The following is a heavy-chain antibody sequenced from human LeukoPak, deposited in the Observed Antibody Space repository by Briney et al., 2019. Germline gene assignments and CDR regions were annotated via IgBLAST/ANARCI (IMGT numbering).Heavy chain of an antibody. V-gene: IGHV4-39*01. Sequence: SETLFLTCTVSGGSISSSSYYWGWIRQPPGKGLEWIGSIYYSGSTYYNPSLKSRVTISVDTSKNQFSLKLSSVTAADTAVYYCARARTGGWFDPWGQGTLVTVSS. J-gene: IGHJ5*02. CDR1: GGSISSSSYY. CDR2: IYYSGST. D-gene: IGHD1-26*01. CDR3: ARARTGGWFDP.